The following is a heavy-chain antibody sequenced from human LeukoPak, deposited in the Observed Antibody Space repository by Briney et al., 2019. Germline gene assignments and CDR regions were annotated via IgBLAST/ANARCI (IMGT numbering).Heavy chain of an antibody. Sequence: GGSLRLSCAASGFNFINFPMTWFRQAPGKGLEWVSFIGADGDTNYAESAKARFTISRDNSKKTLFLEMHTLRVEDTAVYYCATWNRMANREFFDWGQGTLVVVAS. CDR2: FIGADGDT. CDR1: GFNFINFP. J-gene: IGHJ4*02. V-gene: IGHV3-23*01. CDR3: ATWNRMANREFFD. D-gene: IGHD5-24*01.